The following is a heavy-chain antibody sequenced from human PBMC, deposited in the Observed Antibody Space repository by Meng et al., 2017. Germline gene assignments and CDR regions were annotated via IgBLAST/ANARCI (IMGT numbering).Heavy chain of an antibody. Sequence: QVELVESGGGMVQPVRSLRLSCAASGFIFSTYAMHWVRQAPGKGREWVAVISYDGSRKYYLGSVRCRFTISRDNSKNTLYLEMNSLRSEDTALYYCARDFDYWGQGTLVTVSS. CDR1: GFIFSTYA. J-gene: IGHJ4*02. CDR3: ARDFDY. V-gene: IGHV3-30*01. CDR2: ISYDGSRK.